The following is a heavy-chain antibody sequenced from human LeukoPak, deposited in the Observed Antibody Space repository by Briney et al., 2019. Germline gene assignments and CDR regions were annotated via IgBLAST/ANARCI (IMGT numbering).Heavy chain of an antibody. CDR2: FDPEDGET. Sequence: ASVKVSCKVSGYTLTELSMHWVRQAPGEGLERMGGFDPEDGETIYAQKFQGRVTMTEDTSTDTAYMELSSLRSEDTAVYYCATGNSGSYSDYYYYGMDVWGQGTTVTVSS. D-gene: IGHD1-26*01. CDR1: GYTLTELS. V-gene: IGHV1-24*01. J-gene: IGHJ6*02. CDR3: ATGNSGSYSDYYYYGMDV.